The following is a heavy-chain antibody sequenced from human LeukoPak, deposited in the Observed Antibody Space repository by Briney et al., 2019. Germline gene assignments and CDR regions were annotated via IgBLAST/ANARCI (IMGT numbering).Heavy chain of an antibody. CDR2: IYSGGNT. Sequence: GGSLRLSCAASGFTFSTNYLSWVRQAPGRGLECVSVIYSGGNTYYADSVKARFTISRHNSKNTLYLQMNSLRAEDTAVYYCARDPPVDYGNYFVVWGQGTTVTVSS. V-gene: IGHV3-53*04. D-gene: IGHD4-17*01. CDR1: GFTFSTNY. CDR3: ARDPPVDYGNYFVV. J-gene: IGHJ6*02.